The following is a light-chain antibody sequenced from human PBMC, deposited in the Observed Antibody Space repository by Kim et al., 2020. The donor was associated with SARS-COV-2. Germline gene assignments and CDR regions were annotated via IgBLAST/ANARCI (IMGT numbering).Light chain of an antibody. CDR1: SLRSYY. CDR2: GKN. J-gene: IGLJ1*01. V-gene: IGLV3-19*01. Sequence: LGKTVRITCQGGSLRSYYASWYQQKPGQAAVLVIYGKNNRPSGIPDRFSGSSSGNTASLTITGAQAEDEADYYCNSRDSSGNHQVFGTGTKVTVL. CDR3: NSRDSSGNHQV.